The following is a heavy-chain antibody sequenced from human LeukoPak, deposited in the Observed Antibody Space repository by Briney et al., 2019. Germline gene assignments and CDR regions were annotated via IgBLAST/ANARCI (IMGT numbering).Heavy chain of an antibody. V-gene: IGHV3-23*01. CDR3: AKDPGLFSRGWDGDF. D-gene: IGHD6-19*01. Sequence: GESLKISCAASGFTFSNYAISWVRQAPGKGLDWVSTIGGSGAKTFYADSVKGRFTISRDNSQNTVHLQMNALGAEDTAVYYCAKDPGLFSRGWDGDFWGQGTQVTVSS. CDR2: IGGSGAKT. J-gene: IGHJ4*02. CDR1: GFTFSNYA.